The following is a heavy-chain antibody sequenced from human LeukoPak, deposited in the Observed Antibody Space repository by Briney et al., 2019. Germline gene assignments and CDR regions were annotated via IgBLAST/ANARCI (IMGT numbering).Heavy chain of an antibody. V-gene: IGHV3-30*18. J-gene: IGHJ6*02. CDR2: ISYDGSNK. Sequence: PGGSLRLSCAASGFTFSSYGMHWVRQAPGKGLEGVAVISYDGSNKYYADSVKGRFTISRDNSKNTLYLQMNSLRAEDTAVYYCAKDRPPSSPVYSSSWAFYYYYGMDVWGQGTTVTVSS. D-gene: IGHD6-13*01. CDR1: GFTFSSYG. CDR3: AKDRPPSSPVYSSSWAFYYYYGMDV.